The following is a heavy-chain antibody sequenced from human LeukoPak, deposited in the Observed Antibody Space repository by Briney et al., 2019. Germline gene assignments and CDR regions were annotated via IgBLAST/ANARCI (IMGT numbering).Heavy chain of an antibody. J-gene: IGHJ4*02. CDR3: ARIDSGPTEGVYNDYGDY. V-gene: IGHV4-59*01. D-gene: IGHD6-13*01. CDR2: IYYSGST. Sequence: SETLSLTCTVSGGSISSYYWSWVRQPPGKGLEWIGYIYYSGSTNYNPSLKSRVTISVDTSKNQFSLKLSSVTAADTAVYYCARIDSGPTEGVYNDYGDYWGQGTLVTVSS. CDR1: GGSISSYY.